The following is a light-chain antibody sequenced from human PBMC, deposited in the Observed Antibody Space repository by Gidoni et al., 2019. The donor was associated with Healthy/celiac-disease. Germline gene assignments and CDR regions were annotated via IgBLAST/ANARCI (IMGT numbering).Light chain of an antibody. Sequence: AIRLTQSPSSFSASTGDRVTITWRASQGIRSYLAWYQQKPGKAPKLLIYAASTLQSGVPSRFSGSGSGTDFTLTISCLQSEDFATYYCQQYYSYPQTFGQGTKVEIK. V-gene: IGKV1-8*01. CDR2: AAS. J-gene: IGKJ1*01. CDR3: QQYYSYPQT. CDR1: QGIRSY.